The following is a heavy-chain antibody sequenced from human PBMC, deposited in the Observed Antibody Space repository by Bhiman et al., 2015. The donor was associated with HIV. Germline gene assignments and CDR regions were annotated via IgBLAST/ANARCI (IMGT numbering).Heavy chain of an antibody. V-gene: IGHV3-53*01. J-gene: IGHJ4*02. CDR2: IYSDGNT. D-gene: IGHD3-10*01. CDR1: GFTVITSY. Sequence: DVHLVESGGGLIQPGGSLRLSCAASGFTVITSYMSWVRQAPGKGLEWVSVIYSDGNTFYADSVKGRFTISRDNSKNTLYLQMSSVRAEDTAVYYCARHLWGRYSGEGRTFDNWGPGTRGHRLL. CDR3: ARHLWGRYSGEGRTFDN.